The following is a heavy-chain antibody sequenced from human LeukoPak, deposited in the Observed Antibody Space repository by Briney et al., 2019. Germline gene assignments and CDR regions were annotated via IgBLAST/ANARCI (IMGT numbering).Heavy chain of an antibody. CDR1: GYTFTSDY. D-gene: IGHD1-26*01. CDR2: VHSSGGVI. J-gene: IGHJ5*02. Sequence: ASVKVSCKASGYTFTSDYMNWVRQAPGQGLEWMGIVHSSGGVIKYAQEFQDRLTVTRDTSTSTIYMVLSSLRSEDTAVYYCAGSSHQRNWFDPWGQGTLVIVYS. V-gene: IGHV1-46*01. CDR3: AGSSHQRNWFDP.